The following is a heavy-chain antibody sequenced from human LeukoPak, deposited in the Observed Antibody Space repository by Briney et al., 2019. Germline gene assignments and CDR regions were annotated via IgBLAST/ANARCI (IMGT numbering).Heavy chain of an antibody. V-gene: IGHV1-69*13. Sequence: ASVKVSCKASGGTFISYAISWVRQAPGQGLEWMGGIIPIFGTANYAQKFQGRVTITADESTSTAYMELSSLRSEDTAVYYCARASKLDWSPDYWGQGTLVTVSS. CDR2: IIPIFGTA. CDR1: GGTFISYA. D-gene: IGHD3-9*01. CDR3: ARASKLDWSPDY. J-gene: IGHJ4*02.